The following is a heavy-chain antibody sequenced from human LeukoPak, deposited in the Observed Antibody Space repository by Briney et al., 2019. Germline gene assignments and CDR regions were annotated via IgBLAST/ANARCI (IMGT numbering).Heavy chain of an antibody. J-gene: IGHJ4*02. D-gene: IGHD3-10*01. Sequence: GGSLRLSCAASGFTFDDYGMSWVRQAPGKGLEWVSGINWNGGSTGYADSVKGRFTISRDNAKNSLYLQMNSLRAEDTALYYCARVYYGSGSYLEGFDYWGQGTLVTVSS. CDR2: INWNGGST. CDR1: GFTFDDYG. V-gene: IGHV3-20*04. CDR3: ARVYYGSGSYLEGFDY.